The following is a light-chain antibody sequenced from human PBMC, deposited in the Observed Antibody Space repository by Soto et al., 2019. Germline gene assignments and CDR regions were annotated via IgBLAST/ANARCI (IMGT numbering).Light chain of an antibody. Sequence: DIPMTQSPSTLSASVGDRVTITCRASQSISSWLAWYQQKPGKAPKLLIYAASTLQSGVPSRFSGSGSGTDFTLTISCLQSEDFATYYCQQYYSYPPTFGQGTKVDIK. J-gene: IGKJ1*01. V-gene: IGKV1-5*01. CDR2: AAS. CDR1: QSISSW. CDR3: QQYYSYPPT.